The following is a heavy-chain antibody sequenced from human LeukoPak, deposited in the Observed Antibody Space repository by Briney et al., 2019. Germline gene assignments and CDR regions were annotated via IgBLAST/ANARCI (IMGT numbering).Heavy chain of an antibody. V-gene: IGHV4-39*01. D-gene: IGHD5-18*01. CDR1: GGSISSSSSHY. CDR3: ASQVSDTAMVTCF. J-gene: IGHJ4*02. CDR2: IYYGGST. Sequence: SETLSLTCTVSGGSISSSSSHYWGWIRQSPGKGLEWIGSIYYGGSTYYNPSLNSRVTISADTSKNQFSLRLTSVTAADTAVYFCASQVSDTAMVTCFWGQGTLVTVSS.